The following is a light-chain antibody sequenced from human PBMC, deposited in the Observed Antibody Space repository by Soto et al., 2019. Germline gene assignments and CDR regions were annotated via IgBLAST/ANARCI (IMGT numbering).Light chain of an antibody. CDR1: QGISSY. CDR3: QQAHSFPT. J-gene: IGKJ1*01. Sequence: DIQMTQSPSSVSASVGDRVTITCRAGQGISSYLAWYQQKPGEAPKLLIYAASSLQSGVPSRFSGSGSGADFTLTLSSLQPEDSATYYCQQAHSFPTFGQATKVEIK. V-gene: IGKV1-12*01. CDR2: AAS.